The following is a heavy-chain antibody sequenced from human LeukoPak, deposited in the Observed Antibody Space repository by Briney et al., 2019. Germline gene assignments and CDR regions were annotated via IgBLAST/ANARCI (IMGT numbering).Heavy chain of an antibody. CDR3: ARERRWFGELLSHAFDI. CDR1: GGSISSSSYY. V-gene: IGHV4-39*07. Sequence: NPSETLSLTCTVSGGSISSSSYYWGWIRQPPGKGLEWIGSIYYSGSTYYNPYLKSRVTISVDTSKNQFSLKLSSVTAADTAVYYCARERRWFGELLSHAFDIWGQGTMVTVSS. CDR2: IYYSGST. J-gene: IGHJ3*02. D-gene: IGHD3-10*01.